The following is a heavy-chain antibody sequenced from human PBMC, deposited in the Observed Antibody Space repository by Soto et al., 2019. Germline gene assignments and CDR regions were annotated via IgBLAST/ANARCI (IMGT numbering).Heavy chain of an antibody. D-gene: IGHD6-13*01. CDR1: GFTFSNYA. J-gene: IGHJ4*02. Sequence: GGSLRLSCAASGFTFSNYAVSWVRQAPGKGLEWVSTISGSGSSTYYADSVKGRFTISRDNSKNTLYLQMNSLSAEDTAIYYCAKDRGSSSWYVGYWGRGTLVTVSS. CDR2: ISGSGSST. V-gene: IGHV3-23*01. CDR3: AKDRGSSSWYVGY.